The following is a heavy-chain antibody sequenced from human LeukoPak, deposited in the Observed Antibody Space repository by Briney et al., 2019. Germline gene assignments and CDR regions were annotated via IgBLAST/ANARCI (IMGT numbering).Heavy chain of an antibody. CDR3: AIMATITEVDH. Sequence: GGSLRLSCAASGFTFSGYWMHWVRQAPGKGLVWVSRINRDGSIKNYADSVKGRFSISRDNAKNTLYLQMNNLRDEDTAVYYCAIMATITEVDHWGQGTLVTVSS. V-gene: IGHV3-74*01. D-gene: IGHD5-12*01. CDR1: GFTFSGYW. CDR2: INRDGSIK. J-gene: IGHJ4*02.